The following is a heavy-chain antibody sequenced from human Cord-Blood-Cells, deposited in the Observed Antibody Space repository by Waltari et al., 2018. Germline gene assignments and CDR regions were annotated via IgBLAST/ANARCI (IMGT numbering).Heavy chain of an antibody. CDR2: MNPNSGNT. D-gene: IGHD6-13*01. J-gene: IGHJ3*02. V-gene: IGHV1-8*01. CDR1: GYTFTSYD. CDR3: ASPYRIAAAGRAFDI. Sequence: QVQLVQSGAEVKKPGASVKVSCKASGYTFTSYDINWVRQATGQGLEWMGWMNPNSGNTGYAQKFQGRVTMTRNTSISTAYMELSSLRSEDTAVYYWASPYRIAAAGRAFDIWGQGTMVTVSS.